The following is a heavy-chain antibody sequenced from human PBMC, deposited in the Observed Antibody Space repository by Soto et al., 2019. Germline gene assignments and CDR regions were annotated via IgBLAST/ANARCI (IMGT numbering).Heavy chain of an antibody. CDR2: INHSGST. Sequence: SETLSLTCAVYGGSFSGYYGSWIRQPPGKGLEWIGEINHSGSTNYNPSLKSRVTISVDTSKNQFSLKLSSVTAADTAVYYCARAPRRVTGYRSSCYFDYWGQGTLVTVSS. J-gene: IGHJ4*02. D-gene: IGHD3-9*01. CDR3: ARAPRRVTGYRSSCYFDY. CDR1: GGSFSGYY. V-gene: IGHV4-34*01.